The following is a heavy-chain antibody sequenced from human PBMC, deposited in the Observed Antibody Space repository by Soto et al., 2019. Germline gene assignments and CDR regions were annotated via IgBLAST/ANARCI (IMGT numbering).Heavy chain of an antibody. V-gene: IGHV3-21*03. CDR2: ISSTSAYT. CDR1: GFTFSSYT. Sequence: EVQLVESGGGLVKPGGSLRLSCAASGFTFSSYTMNWVRRAPGKGLEWVSSISSTSAYTYYADSVKGRFTISRDNARNSMFLQMNSLRADDTAMYYCASDPTPVTDCNWFDPWGQGTLVTVSS. CDR3: ASDPTPVTDCNWFDP. J-gene: IGHJ5*02. D-gene: IGHD4-17*01.